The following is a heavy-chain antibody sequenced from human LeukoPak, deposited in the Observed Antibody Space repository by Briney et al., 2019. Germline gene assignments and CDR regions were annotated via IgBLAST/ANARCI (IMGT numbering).Heavy chain of an antibody. Sequence: SETLSLTCTVSGGSISSGGYYWSWIRQPPGKGLEWIGYIYYSGSTNYNPSLKSRVTISVDTSKNQFSLKLSSVTAADTAVYYCARAPRYCSSTSCYGDYFDYWGQGTLVTVSS. V-gene: IGHV4-61*08. J-gene: IGHJ4*02. CDR2: IYYSGST. CDR3: ARAPRYCSSTSCYGDYFDY. D-gene: IGHD2-2*01. CDR1: GGSISSGGYY.